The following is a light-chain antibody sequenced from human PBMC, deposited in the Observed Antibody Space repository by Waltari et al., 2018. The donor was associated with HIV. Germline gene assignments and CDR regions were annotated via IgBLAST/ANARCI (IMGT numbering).Light chain of an antibody. CDR1: QSVSSNY. J-gene: IGKJ4*01. V-gene: IGKV3-20*01. Sequence: EIVLTQSPGTQSLSPGERATLSCRASQSVSSNYLAWYQLKPGQAPRLLIYGASSRATGIPDRFSGSGSGTDFILTVNRLEPEDFAVYYCQQYSTSFLTFGGGTKVEIK. CDR3: QQYSTSFLT. CDR2: GAS.